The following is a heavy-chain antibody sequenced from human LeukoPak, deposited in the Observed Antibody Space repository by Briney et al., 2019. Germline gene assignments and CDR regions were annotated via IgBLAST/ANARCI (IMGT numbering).Heavy chain of an antibody. D-gene: IGHD3-10*01. J-gene: IGHJ4*02. V-gene: IGHV3-7*01. Sequence: GGSLRLSCAVSGFTFSNYWMTWVRQAPGKGLEWVATINDDGSEKYYLDSVKGRFTFSRDNANNSLFLQMSSLRAEDTALYYCTRVTQNLGYTSGSHYNWAFDYWGQGTLVTVSS. CDR3: TRVTQNLGYTSGSHYNWAFDY. CDR1: GFTFSNYW. CDR2: INDDGSEK.